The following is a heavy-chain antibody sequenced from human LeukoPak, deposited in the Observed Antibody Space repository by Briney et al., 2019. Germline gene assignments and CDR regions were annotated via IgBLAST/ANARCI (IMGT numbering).Heavy chain of an antibody. D-gene: IGHD3-10*01. CDR3: AMVRGVTQGFDYFGY. CDR2: IYYSGST. V-gene: IGHV4-39*07. J-gene: IGHJ4*02. Sequence: PSETLSLTCTVSGGSISSSSYYWGWIRQPPGKGLEWIGSIYYSGSTYYNPSLKSRVTISVDTSKNQFSLKLSSVTAADTAVYYCAMVRGVTQGFDYFGYWGQGTLVTVSS. CDR1: GGSISSSSYY.